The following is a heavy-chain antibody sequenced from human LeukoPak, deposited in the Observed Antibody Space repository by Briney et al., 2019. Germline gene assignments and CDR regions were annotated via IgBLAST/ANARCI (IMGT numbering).Heavy chain of an antibody. CDR1: GFTFSSYS. D-gene: IGHD3-9*01. CDR2: ISSSRSYI. V-gene: IGHV3-21*01. Sequence: KSGGSLRLSCAASGFTFSSYSMNWVRQAPGKGLEWVSSISSSRSYIYYADSVKGRFTISRDNAKNSLYLQMNSLRAEDTAVYYCARDPPHRYDILTGYPPQAYWGQGTLVTVSS. CDR3: ARDPPHRYDILTGYPPQAY. J-gene: IGHJ4*02.